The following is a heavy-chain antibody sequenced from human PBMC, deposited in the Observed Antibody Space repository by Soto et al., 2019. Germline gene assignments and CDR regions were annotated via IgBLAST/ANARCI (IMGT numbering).Heavy chain of an antibody. V-gene: IGHV3-7*01. CDR1: GFTFSSYW. Sequence: EVQLVESGGGLVQPGGSLRLSCAASGFTFSSYWMSWVRQAPGKGLEWVANIKEDGSEKYSVASVKGRFTISRDNDKNTVYLQMNPLSTEDKAVYYCARFLGSASYYDYWGQGTLGTGSS. CDR3: ARFLGSASYYDY. D-gene: IGHD3-10*01. CDR2: IKEDGSEK. J-gene: IGHJ4*02.